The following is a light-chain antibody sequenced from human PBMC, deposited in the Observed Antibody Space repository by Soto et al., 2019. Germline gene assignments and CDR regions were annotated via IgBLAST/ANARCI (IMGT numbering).Light chain of an antibody. Sequence: QSVLTQPASVSGSPGQSITISCTGTSSDVGSYNFVSWYQHHPGKAPKVIIYEGSKRPSGVSNRFSGSKSGNTASLTISGLQAEDEAEYYCCSYAGDRTPYVFGTGTKLTVL. J-gene: IGLJ1*01. CDR3: CSYAGDRTPYV. V-gene: IGLV2-23*01. CDR2: EGS. CDR1: SSDVGSYNF.